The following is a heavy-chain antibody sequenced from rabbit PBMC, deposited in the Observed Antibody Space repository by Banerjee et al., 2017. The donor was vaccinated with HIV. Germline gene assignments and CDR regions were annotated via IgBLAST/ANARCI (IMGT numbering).Heavy chain of an antibody. Sequence: QSLEESGGDLVKPGASLTLTCTASGFSFYSYAMIWVRQAPGKGLEWIACIYASSSGSTYYANWAKGRFTISKTSSTTVTLQMTSLTAADTATYFCARDAGYAGSDLWGQGTLVTVS. CDR3: ARDAGYAGSDL. CDR2: IYASSSGST. CDR1: GFSFYSYA. D-gene: IGHD4-2*01. V-gene: IGHV1S40*01. J-gene: IGHJ3*01.